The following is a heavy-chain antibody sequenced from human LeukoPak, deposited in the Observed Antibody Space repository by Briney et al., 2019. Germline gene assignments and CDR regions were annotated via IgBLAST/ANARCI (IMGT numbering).Heavy chain of an antibody. V-gene: IGHV1-2*02. D-gene: IGHD3-22*01. CDR3: ARGYYYDSSGYYYGPHDAFDI. CDR1: GYTFTSYG. J-gene: IGHJ3*02. CDR2: INPNSGGT. Sequence: GASVKVSCKASGYTFTSYGISWVRQAPGQGLEWMGWINPNSGGTNYAQKFQGRVTMTRDTSISTAYMELSRLRSDDTAVYYCARGYYYDSSGYYYGPHDAFDIWGQGTMVTVSS.